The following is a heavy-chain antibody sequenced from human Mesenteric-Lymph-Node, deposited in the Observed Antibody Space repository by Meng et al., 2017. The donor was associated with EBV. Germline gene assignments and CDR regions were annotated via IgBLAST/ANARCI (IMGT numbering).Heavy chain of an antibody. CDR3: ARALWELPYTGTFDS. D-gene: IGHD1-26*01. CDR1: GYTFNTYA. Sequence: QVRLVQSGSALTKPGASVKVSCKASGYTFNTYAMNWVRQAPGQGLEWMGWINTNTGNPTYAQGFTGRFVFSLDTSVSTAYLEINSLKGDDTAVYYCARALWELPYTGTFDSWGQGTLVNVSS. CDR2: INTNTGNP. V-gene: IGHV7-4-1*02. J-gene: IGHJ4*02.